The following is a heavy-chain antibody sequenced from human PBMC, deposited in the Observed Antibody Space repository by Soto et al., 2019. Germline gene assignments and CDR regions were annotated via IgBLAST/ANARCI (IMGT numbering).Heavy chain of an antibody. CDR2: ISAYNGNT. Sequence: ASVKVSCKASGYTFTSYGISWVRQAPGQGLEWMGWISAYNGNTNYAQKLQGRVTMTTDTSTSTAYMELRSLRSDDTAVYYCAREPIVVVTARNYYYGMDVWGQGTTVTVSS. CDR1: GYTFTSYG. CDR3: AREPIVVVTARNYYYGMDV. D-gene: IGHD2-21*02. J-gene: IGHJ6*02. V-gene: IGHV1-18*01.